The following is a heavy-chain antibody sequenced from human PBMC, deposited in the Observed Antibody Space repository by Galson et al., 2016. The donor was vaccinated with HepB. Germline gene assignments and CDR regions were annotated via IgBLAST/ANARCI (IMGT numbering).Heavy chain of an antibody. Sequence: CALSGDSVSSNSAAWNWLRQSPSRGLEWLGRTYYRSKWYNDYAVSVNSRITINTETSKNQFFLQRNSVTPEDTAVFYCERVRGYNWHDRVFDYWGQGTLGTVSS. CDR1: GDSVSSNSAA. D-gene: IGHD1-20*01. V-gene: IGHV6-1*01. CDR2: TYYRSKWYN. J-gene: IGHJ4*02. CDR3: ERVRGYNWHDRVFDY.